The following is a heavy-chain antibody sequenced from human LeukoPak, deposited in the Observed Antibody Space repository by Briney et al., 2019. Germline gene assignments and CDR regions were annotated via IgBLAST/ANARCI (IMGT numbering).Heavy chain of an antibody. Sequence: GGTLRLSCAASGFTFNYSWMSWVRQAPGKGLQWVANIKQHGSEKSYLDSVKGRFTISRDNTKNSLFLQMNSLRAEDTAVYYCARVGIDYLASYHFDQWGQGILVTVSS. V-gene: IGHV3-7*02. CDR3: ARVGIDYLASYHFDQ. D-gene: IGHD2/OR15-2a*01. CDR1: GFTFNYSW. J-gene: IGHJ4*02. CDR2: IKQHGSEK.